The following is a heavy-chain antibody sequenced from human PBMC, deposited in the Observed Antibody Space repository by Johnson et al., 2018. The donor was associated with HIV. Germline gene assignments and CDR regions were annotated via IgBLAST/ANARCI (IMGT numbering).Heavy chain of an antibody. CDR1: GFTFGDYA. V-gene: IGHV3-20*04. CDR2: INWNGGST. CDR3: ARVSSNGDSSGLVDVFDI. D-gene: IGHD3-22*01. J-gene: IGHJ3*02. Sequence: VQLMESGGGVARPGGSLRLSCAASGFTFGDYAMSWVRQVPGKGLEWVSGINWNGGSTGYADSVEGRLTISRDNVKKSLYLHMNSLRAEDTALYYCARVSSNGDSSGLVDVFDIWGQGTMVTVSS.